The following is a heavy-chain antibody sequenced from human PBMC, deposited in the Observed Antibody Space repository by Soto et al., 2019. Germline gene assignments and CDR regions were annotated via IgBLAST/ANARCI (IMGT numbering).Heavy chain of an antibody. J-gene: IGHJ4*02. CDR1: GYTFTSYA. CDR3: ARDTAPATYYYGSGIPILAS. D-gene: IGHD3-10*01. Sequence: ASVKVSCKASGYTFTSYAMHWVRQAPGQRLEWMGWINAGNGNTKYSQKFQGRVTITRDTSASTAYMEVSSLRSEDPAVYYCARDTAPATYYYGSGIPILASGGKGTLVPVSS. V-gene: IGHV1-3*01. CDR2: INAGNGNT.